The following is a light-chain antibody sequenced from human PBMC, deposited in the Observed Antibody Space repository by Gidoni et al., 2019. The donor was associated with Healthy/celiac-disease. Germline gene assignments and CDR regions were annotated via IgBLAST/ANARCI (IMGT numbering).Light chain of an antibody. V-gene: IGKV3-11*01. Sequence: EIVLTQSPATLSLSPGERATLPCRASQSVSSYLAWYQQKPGQAPRLLIYDASNRATGIPARFSGSGSGTDFTLTISSLEPEDFAVYYCQQRSNWPLITFXQXTRLEIK. J-gene: IGKJ5*01. CDR2: DAS. CDR1: QSVSSY. CDR3: QQRSNWPLIT.